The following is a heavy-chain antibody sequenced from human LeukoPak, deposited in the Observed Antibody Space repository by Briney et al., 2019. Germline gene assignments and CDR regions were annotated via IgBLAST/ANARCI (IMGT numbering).Heavy chain of an antibody. D-gene: IGHD3-10*01. J-gene: IGHJ4*02. CDR3: ARGRFGETRLFDY. CDR1: GYTFTGYH. CDR2: INPNSGGT. Sequence: GASVKVSCKASGYTFTGYHMHWVRQAPGQGLEWMGWINPNSGGTNYAQKFQGRVTMTRDTSISTAYMELSRLRSDDTAVYYCARGRFGETRLFDYWGQGTLVTVSS. V-gene: IGHV1-2*02.